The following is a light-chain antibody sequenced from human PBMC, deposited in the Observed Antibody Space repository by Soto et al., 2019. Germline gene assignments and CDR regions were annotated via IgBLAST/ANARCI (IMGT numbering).Light chain of an antibody. Sequence: ELLITQCPATPAASPVDVVTLSCRSSQSVAGNLAWLQQKPGQGPRLLIYGASTRATGIPARFSGSGSETDFTLTVSSLRSEDSAVYYCQQYNYWPITFGQGTRLEIK. CDR1: QSVAGN. CDR3: QQYNYWPIT. CDR2: GAS. J-gene: IGKJ5*01. V-gene: IGKV3-15*01.